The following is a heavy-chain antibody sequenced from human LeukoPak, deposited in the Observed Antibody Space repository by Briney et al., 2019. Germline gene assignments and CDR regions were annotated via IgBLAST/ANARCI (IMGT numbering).Heavy chain of an antibody. CDR3: AKEPYSSSSIAYFDC. CDR1: GFTFSNYA. CDR2: ISGTGAGT. D-gene: IGHD6-6*01. Sequence: GGSLRLSCAAPGFTFSNYAMSWVRQAPGKGLERVSAISGTGAGTYYADSVRGRFTISRDNSKNTLYLQMNSLRAEDTALYYCAKEPYSSSSIAYFDCWGQGTLVTVSS. V-gene: IGHV3-23*01. J-gene: IGHJ4*02.